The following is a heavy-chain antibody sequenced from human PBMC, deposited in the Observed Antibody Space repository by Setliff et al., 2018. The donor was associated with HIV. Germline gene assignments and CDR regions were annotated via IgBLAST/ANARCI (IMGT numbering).Heavy chain of an antibody. CDR2: SHNNGNT. CDR3: ARLFIPNYFDP. J-gene: IGHJ5*02. V-gene: IGHV4-59*08. Sequence: SETLSLTCTVSGGSISSYYWSWIRQPPGKGLEWIGYSHNNGNTHYNPSLKSRVTISVDTSKNHVSLRLNSVTAADTAVYYCARLFIPNYFDPWGQGTLVTVSS. CDR1: GGSISSYY. D-gene: IGHD2-21*01.